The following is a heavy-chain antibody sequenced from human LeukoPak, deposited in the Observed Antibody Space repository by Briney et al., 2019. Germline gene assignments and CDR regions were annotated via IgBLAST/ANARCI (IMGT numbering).Heavy chain of an antibody. D-gene: IGHD6-19*01. V-gene: IGHV3-7*03. J-gene: IGHJ4*02. CDR2: IKPDGSEK. Sequence: GGSLRLSCAASRFMFSNYWMSWVRQAPGKGLEWVAMIKPDGSEKYYVDSVKGRFTISRDNTKNSLFLQMNSLRVEDTAVYYCARGGSLAVAPHQYYFDYWGQGTLVTVSS. CDR3: ARGGSLAVAPHQYYFDY. CDR1: RFMFSNYW.